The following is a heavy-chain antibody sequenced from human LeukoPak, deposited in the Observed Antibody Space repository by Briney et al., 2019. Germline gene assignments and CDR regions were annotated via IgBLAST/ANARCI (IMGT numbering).Heavy chain of an antibody. D-gene: IGHD5-18*01. J-gene: IGHJ4*02. CDR2: IKQDGSEK. CDR3: ARGGEYSYGYY. Sequence: GGSLRLSCAGSGFTFSSYEMNWVRQAPGKGLEWVANIKQDGSEKYYVDSVKGRFTISRDNAKNSLYLQMNSLRAEDTAVYYCARGGEYSYGYYWGQGTLVTVSS. CDR1: GFTFSSYE. V-gene: IGHV3-7*01.